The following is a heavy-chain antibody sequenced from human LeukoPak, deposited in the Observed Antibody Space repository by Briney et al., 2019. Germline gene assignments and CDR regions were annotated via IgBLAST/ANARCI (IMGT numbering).Heavy chain of an antibody. CDR3: TRALVDQYGREI. J-gene: IGHJ3*01. CDR1: GFTFSSYA. Sequence: QSGGSLRLSCAASGFTFSSYAMSWVRQAPGKGLEWVSAISGSGGSTYYADSVKGRFTISRDNSKNTLYLQMNSLRAEDTAVYYCTRALVDQYGREIWGQGTMVTVSS. V-gene: IGHV3-23*01. CDR2: ISGSGGST. D-gene: IGHD1-26*01.